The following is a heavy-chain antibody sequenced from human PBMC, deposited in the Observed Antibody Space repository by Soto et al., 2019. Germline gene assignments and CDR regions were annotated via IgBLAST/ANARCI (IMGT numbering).Heavy chain of an antibody. V-gene: IGHV4-4*07. CDR3: ARESGDNWDYEAY. Sequence: QVQLQESGPGLVRPLETLSLTCKVSGGSITSYRWSWIRQSAGKGLEWIGRINTSGNTHYNPSLKSRVTVSIDTSQNQFFLTVTSVTAADSAVYYCARESGDNWDYEAYWGQGTPVTASS. D-gene: IGHD1-7*01. CDR1: GGSITSYR. CDR2: INTSGNT. J-gene: IGHJ4*02.